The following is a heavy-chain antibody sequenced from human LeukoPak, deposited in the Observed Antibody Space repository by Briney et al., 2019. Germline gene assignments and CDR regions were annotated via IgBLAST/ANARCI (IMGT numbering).Heavy chain of an antibody. CDR1: GGSISSYY. CDR3: ARRRGYSYDY. Sequence: PSETLSLTCTVSGGSISSYYCSWIRQPPGKGLEWIGYIYYSGSTNYNPSLMSRVTISVDTSKNQFSLKLSSVTAADTAVYYCARRRGYSYDYWGQGTLVTVSS. CDR2: IYYSGST. J-gene: IGHJ4*02. V-gene: IGHV4-59*08. D-gene: IGHD5-18*01.